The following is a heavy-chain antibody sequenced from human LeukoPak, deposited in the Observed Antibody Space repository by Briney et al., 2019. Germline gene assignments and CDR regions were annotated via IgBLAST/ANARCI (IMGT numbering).Heavy chain of an antibody. D-gene: IGHD2-2*01. CDR3: ARDRGSSTSCYSY. CDR1: GFTFSSYS. Sequence: GSLRLSCAASGFTFSSYSMHWVRQAPGKGLEWVSSISSSSSYIYYADSVKGRFTISGDNAKNSLYLQMNSLRAEDTAVYYCARDRGSSTSCYSYWGQGTLVTVSS. CDR2: ISSSSSYI. J-gene: IGHJ4*02. V-gene: IGHV3-21*01.